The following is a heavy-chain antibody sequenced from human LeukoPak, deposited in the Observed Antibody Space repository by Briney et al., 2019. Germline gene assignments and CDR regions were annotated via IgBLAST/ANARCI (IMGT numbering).Heavy chain of an antibody. Sequence: SGTLSLTCTVSGDSISGYYWSWIRQPAEKRLEWIGRIYTVGSTNPNPSLKSRVSMSVDTSKNQLSLKLTSVTAADTAVYYCARGDRVSPFDYWGQGTLVIVSS. CDR3: ARGDRVSPFDY. CDR2: IYTVGST. CDR1: GDSISGYY. V-gene: IGHV4-4*07. D-gene: IGHD2-21*02. J-gene: IGHJ4*02.